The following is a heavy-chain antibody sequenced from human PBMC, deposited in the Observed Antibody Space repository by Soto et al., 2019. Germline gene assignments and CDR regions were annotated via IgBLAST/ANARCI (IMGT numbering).Heavy chain of an antibody. CDR1: GFTFSSYA. CDR3: AKDRYSYGPGGNYYGMDV. CDR2: ISVSGGST. J-gene: IGHJ6*02. Sequence: GGSLGLSCAASGFTFSSYAMRWVRQAPGKGLEWVSGISVSGGSTYHADSVKGRFTISRDNSKKTLDLEMSSLRAEDTAVYYCAKDRYSYGPGGNYYGMDVWGQGTTVTVSS. V-gene: IGHV3-23*01. D-gene: IGHD5-18*01.